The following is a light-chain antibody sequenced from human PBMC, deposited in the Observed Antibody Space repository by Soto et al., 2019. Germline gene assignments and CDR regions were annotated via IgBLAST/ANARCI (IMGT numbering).Light chain of an antibody. Sequence: DIVMTQTPLSSPVTLGQPASISCRSSQSLVHSGGNTYLSWLQQRPGQPPRLLIYKISNRFSGVPDRFTGSGAGTDFTLTISSLQPEDFATYYCQHLNTYPITFGPGTRLEIK. CDR1: QSLVHSGGNTY. CDR2: KIS. CDR3: QHLNTYPIT. J-gene: IGKJ5*01. V-gene: IGKV2-24*01.